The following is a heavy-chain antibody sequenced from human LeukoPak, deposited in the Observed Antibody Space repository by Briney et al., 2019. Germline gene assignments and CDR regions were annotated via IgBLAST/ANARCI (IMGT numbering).Heavy chain of an antibody. J-gene: IGHJ4*02. D-gene: IGHD4-17*01. CDR1: GFTFSNAW. CDR2: IKSRPDGGTT. Sequence: PGGSLRLSCAGSGFTFSNAWMNWVRQAPGKGLEWVGRIKSRPDGGTTDYAAPVKGRFTISRDDPRNTVYPQMNSLKTEDTAVYYCATGAPTVGLDYWGQGSLVTVSS. V-gene: IGHV3-15*07. CDR3: ATGAPTVGLDY.